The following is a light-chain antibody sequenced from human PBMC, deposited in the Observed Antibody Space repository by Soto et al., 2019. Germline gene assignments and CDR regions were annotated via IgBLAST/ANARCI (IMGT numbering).Light chain of an antibody. V-gene: IGKV4-1*01. CDR3: HQYYSAPLT. CDR2: WAS. CDR1: QSVLTTNSNKRNY. Sequence: DIVMTQSPDSLAVSLGERATINCRSSQSVLTTNSNKRNYLAWYQHKSGQPPRLLIYWASTRESGVPDRFSGSGSGTEFTLTISNLQAEDEAVYFGHQYYSAPLTFGAGTKVDIK. J-gene: IGKJ4*01.